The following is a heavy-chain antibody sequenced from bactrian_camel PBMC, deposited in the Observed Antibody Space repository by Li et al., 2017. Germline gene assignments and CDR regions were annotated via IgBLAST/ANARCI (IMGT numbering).Heavy chain of an antibody. V-gene: IGHV3S53*01. Sequence: GGSLRLSCAGYTFRYNYMAWFRQAPGKEREGVAAIDSTGSANYADSVQGRFTISKDNVKSTIYLQMNSLKPEDTAMYVCAVSPDYGYCSDGAWAYTRWSQGTQVTVSS. D-gene: IGHD5*01. CDR1: GYTFRYNY. CDR2: IDSTGSA. J-gene: IGHJ4*01. CDR3: AVSPDYGYCSDGAWAYTR.